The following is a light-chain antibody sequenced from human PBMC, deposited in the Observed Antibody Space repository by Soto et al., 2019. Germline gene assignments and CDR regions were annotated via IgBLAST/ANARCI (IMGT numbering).Light chain of an antibody. CDR1: SGHSSYA. CDR2: LNSDGSH. J-gene: IGLJ2*01. Sequence: QAVVTQSPSASASLGASVKLTCTLSSGHSSYAIAWHQQQPEKGPRYLMKLNSDGSHSKGDVITDSFSGSSSGAERYLTISSLQSEDEADYYCQTWGTGTVVFGGGTKVTVL. CDR3: QTWGTGTVV. V-gene: IGLV4-69*01.